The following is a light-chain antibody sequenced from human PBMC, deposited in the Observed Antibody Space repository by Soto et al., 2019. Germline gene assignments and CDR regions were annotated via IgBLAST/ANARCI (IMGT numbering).Light chain of an antibody. J-gene: IGLJ1*01. CDR3: QSFDNSLSGFDV. CDR1: DTNIGAGYD. V-gene: IGLV1-40*01. Sequence: QSVLTQTPSVSGAPGQTITISCTGTDTNIGAGYDVHWYQHLPGRAPKLLIFGNTHRPSGVPDRFSGSKSGTSASLAITGLQPEDEADYYYQSFDNSLSGFDVFGSGTKLTVL. CDR2: GNT.